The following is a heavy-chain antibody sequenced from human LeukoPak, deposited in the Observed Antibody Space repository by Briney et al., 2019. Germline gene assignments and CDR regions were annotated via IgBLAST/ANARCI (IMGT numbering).Heavy chain of an antibody. V-gene: IGHV3-21*01. D-gene: IGHD2-21*01. CDR1: VFTFSSYS. Sequence: GGALRLSCAASVFTFSSYSMNWVRQAPGKGREWVSSISRSRSYIYYADSVKGPVTISRDNTKNSLYLQMNSLRDEDTAVYFCAKDPMSPRLWFAFDHWGQGTLVTVSS. CDR2: ISRSRSYI. J-gene: IGHJ4*02. CDR3: AKDPMSPRLWFAFDH.